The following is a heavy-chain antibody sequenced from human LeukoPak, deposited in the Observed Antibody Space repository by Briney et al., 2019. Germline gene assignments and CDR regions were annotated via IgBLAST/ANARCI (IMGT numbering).Heavy chain of an antibody. D-gene: IGHD4/OR15-4a*01. V-gene: IGHV3-66*02. CDR2: INGGGNT. CDR3: ARDPVLPNGLDV. CDR1: GFTVNSDY. J-gene: IGHJ6*02. Sequence: GESLRLSCAASGFTVNSDYMTWVRQAPGKGLEWVSAINGGGNTYYADSVKGRFTISRDNPKNTLYLQMSSLGPEDTAVYYCARDPVLPNGLDVWGQGTTVTVSS.